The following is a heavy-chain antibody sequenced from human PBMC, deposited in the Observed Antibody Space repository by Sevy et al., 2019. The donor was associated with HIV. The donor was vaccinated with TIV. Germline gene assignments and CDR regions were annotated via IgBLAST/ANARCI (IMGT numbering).Heavy chain of an antibody. Sequence: GGSLRLSCTASGFTFGDNTMSWFRQAPGKGLEWVGFIRGKAYGGTTEYAASVKGRSTISRDESKSIAYLQMNSLKTEDTAVYYCTRGGYIYADYYFDYWGQGTLVTVSS. CDR2: IRGKAYGGTT. CDR1: GFTFGDNT. CDR3: TRGGYIYADYYFDY. J-gene: IGHJ4*02. D-gene: IGHD5-18*01. V-gene: IGHV3-49*03.